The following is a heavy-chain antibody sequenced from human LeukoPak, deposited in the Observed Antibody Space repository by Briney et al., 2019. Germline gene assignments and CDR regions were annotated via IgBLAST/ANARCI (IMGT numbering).Heavy chain of an antibody. V-gene: IGHV4-4*02. J-gene: IGHJ3*02. D-gene: IGHD2-15*01. CDR3: ARGPVRYCSGGSCYRRHAFDI. Sequence: SETLSLTCAVSGDSISSNGWWNWVRQPPGKGLEWIGEMHHGGNINYNPSLKSRVTISVDTSKNQFSLKLSSVTAADTAVYYCARGPVRYCSGGSCYRRHAFDIWGQGTMVTVSS. CDR2: MHHGGNI. CDR1: GDSISSNGW.